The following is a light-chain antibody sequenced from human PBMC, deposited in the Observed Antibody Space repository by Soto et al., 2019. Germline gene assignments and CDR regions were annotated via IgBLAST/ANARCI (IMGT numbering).Light chain of an antibody. CDR2: LGS. CDR1: QSLLHSNGYNY. CDR3: MQALQTPWT. Sequence: DIVTTQSPLSLPVTPGEPASISCRSSQSLLHSNGYNYLDWYMQKPGQSPQLLIYLGSNRASGVPDRFSGRGSGTDFTLKISRVEAEDVGVYYCMQALQTPWTFGQGTKVEIK. J-gene: IGKJ1*01. V-gene: IGKV2-28*01.